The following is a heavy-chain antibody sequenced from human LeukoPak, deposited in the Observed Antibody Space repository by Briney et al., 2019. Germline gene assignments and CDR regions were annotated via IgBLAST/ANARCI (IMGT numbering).Heavy chain of an antibody. CDR1: GGSFSGYY. CDR3: STESIAVACLHSFDI. CDR2: INHSGST. J-gene: IGHJ3*02. V-gene: IGHV4-34*01. Sequence: SETLSLTCAVYGGSFSGYYWSWIRQPPGKGLEWIGEINHSGSTNYNPSLKSRVTISVDTSKNQFSLKLSSVTAADTAVYYCSTESIAVACLHSFDIWGQGTMVTVSS. D-gene: IGHD6-19*01.